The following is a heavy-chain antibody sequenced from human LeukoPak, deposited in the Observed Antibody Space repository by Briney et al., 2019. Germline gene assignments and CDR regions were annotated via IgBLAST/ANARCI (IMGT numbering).Heavy chain of an antibody. D-gene: IGHD3-16*01. CDR2: IYNSGNT. CDR3: ARESGSYLWRSWLNP. CDR1: GGSTNNYY. J-gene: IGHJ5*02. V-gene: IGHV4-59*01. Sequence: SETLSLSCTVSGGSTNNYYWTWIRQPPVKGLEWIGNIYNSGNTNYNPSLKSRVTISIDTSKNQFSLKVISVTAADTAIYYCARESGSYLWRSWLNPWGQGTLVTVSS.